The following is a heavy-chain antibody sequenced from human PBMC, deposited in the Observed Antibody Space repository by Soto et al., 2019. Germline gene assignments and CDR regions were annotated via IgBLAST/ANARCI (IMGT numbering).Heavy chain of an antibody. CDR2: IIPILGIA. D-gene: IGHD5-18*01. CDR1: GYTFTSYD. J-gene: IGHJ4*02. V-gene: IGHV1-69*04. Sequence: SVKVSCKASGYTFTSYDISWVRQAPGQGLEWMGRIIPILGIANYAQKFQGRVTITADKSTSTAYMELSSLRSEDTAVYYCARESSGYSYGGGEFDYWGQGTLVTVSS. CDR3: ARESSGYSYGGGEFDY.